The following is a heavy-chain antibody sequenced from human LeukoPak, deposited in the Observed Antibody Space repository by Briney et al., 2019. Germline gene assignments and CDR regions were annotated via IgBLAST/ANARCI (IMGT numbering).Heavy chain of an antibody. CDR1: GGSFSGYY. Sequence: SETLSLTCAVYGGSFSGYYWSWIRQPPGKGLEWIGEINHSGSTNYNPSLKSRVTISVDTSKNQFSLKLSSVTAADTAVYYCARGGRQQLAIVYWGQGTLVTVSS. D-gene: IGHD6-13*01. CDR2: INHSGST. J-gene: IGHJ4*02. CDR3: ARGGRQQLAIVY. V-gene: IGHV4-34*01.